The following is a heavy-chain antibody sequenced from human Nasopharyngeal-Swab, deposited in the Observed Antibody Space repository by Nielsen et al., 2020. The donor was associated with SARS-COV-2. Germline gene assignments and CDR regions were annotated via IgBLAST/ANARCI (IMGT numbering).Heavy chain of an antibody. CDR3: ARDGLDYDFWSAYFMDA. CDR2: ISSSTTYI. CDR1: GFTFSNYN. Sequence: GESLKISCAASGFTFSNYNLNWVRQDPGQGLEWVSSISSSTTYIYYADSVKGRFTISRDNAKNSLYLQMNSLRAEDTAVYYCARDGLDYDFWSAYFMDAWGQGTTVTVSS. D-gene: IGHD3-3*01. V-gene: IGHV3-21*01. J-gene: IGHJ6*02.